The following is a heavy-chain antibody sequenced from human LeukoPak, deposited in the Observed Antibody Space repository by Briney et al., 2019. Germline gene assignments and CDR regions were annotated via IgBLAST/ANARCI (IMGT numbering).Heavy chain of an antibody. Sequence: PGGSLRLSCAASGFTFSSYAMHWVRQAPGKGLEWVAVISYDGSNKYYADSVKGRFTISRDNSKNTLYLQMNSLRAEDTAVYYCARDGQIAVAGTNWFDPWGQGTLVTVSS. D-gene: IGHD6-19*01. CDR1: GFTFSSYA. CDR2: ISYDGSNK. J-gene: IGHJ5*02. V-gene: IGHV3-30*04. CDR3: ARDGQIAVAGTNWFDP.